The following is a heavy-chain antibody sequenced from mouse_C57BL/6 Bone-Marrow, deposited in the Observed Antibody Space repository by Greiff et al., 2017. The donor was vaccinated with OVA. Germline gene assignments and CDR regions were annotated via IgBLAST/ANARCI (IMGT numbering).Heavy chain of an antibody. V-gene: IGHV1-26*01. J-gene: IGHJ2*01. CDR1: GYTFTDYY. D-gene: IGHD2-4*01. CDR2: INPNNGGT. Sequence: EFQLQQSGPELVKPGASVKISCKASGYTFTDYYMNWVKQSHGKSLEWIGDINPNNGGTSYNQKFKGKATLTVDKSSSTAYMELRSLTSEDSAVYYCAREGDYYDLFDYWGQGTTLTVSS. CDR3: AREGDYYDLFDY.